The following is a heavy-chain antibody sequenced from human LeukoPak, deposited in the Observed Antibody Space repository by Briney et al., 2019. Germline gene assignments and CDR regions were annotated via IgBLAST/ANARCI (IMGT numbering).Heavy chain of an antibody. V-gene: IGHV4-39*01. CDR2: IYYSGST. Sequence: SETLSLTCTVSGGSISSSSYYWGWIRQPPGKGLEWIGSIYYSGSTYYNPSLKSRDTISVDTSKNQFSLKLSSVTAADTAVYYCARHSRGGFGELFFDYWGQGTLVTVSS. D-gene: IGHD3-10*01. CDR1: GGSISSSSYY. J-gene: IGHJ4*02. CDR3: ARHSRGGFGELFFDY.